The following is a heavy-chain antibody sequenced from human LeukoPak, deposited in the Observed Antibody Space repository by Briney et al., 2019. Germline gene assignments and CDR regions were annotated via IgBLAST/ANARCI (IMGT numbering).Heavy chain of an antibody. Sequence: GESLQISCKGSGYSFTSYWIGWVRQMPGKGLEWMGIIYPGDSDTRYSPSFQGQVTISADKSISTAYLQWSSLKASDTAMYYCARHPYCGGDCYSPVDYWGQGTLVTVSS. J-gene: IGHJ4*02. V-gene: IGHV5-51*01. CDR2: IYPGDSDT. CDR1: GYSFTSYW. D-gene: IGHD2-21*02. CDR3: ARHPYCGGDCYSPVDY.